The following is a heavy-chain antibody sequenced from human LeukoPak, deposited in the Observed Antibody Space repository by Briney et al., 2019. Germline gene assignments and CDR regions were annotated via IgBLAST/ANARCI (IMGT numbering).Heavy chain of an antibody. D-gene: IGHD1-26*01. V-gene: IGHV3-74*01. Sequence: GGSLRLSCAASGFTFTTYWMHWVRQAPGKGLVWVSRINSDGSTTNYADYVKGRFTISRDNAKNTLYLQMNSLRAEDTAVYYCARRSSGSPPYYFDYWGQGTLVTVSS. J-gene: IGHJ4*02. CDR3: ARRSSGSPPYYFDY. CDR2: INSDGSTT. CDR1: GFTFTTYW.